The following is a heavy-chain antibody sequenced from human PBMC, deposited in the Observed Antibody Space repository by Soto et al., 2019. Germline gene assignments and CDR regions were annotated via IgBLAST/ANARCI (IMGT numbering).Heavy chain of an antibody. Sequence: QLQLQESGPGLVKPSETLSLTCTVSGGSISSSRYYWGWIRQPPGKGLEWNGSNYYSGSTYYNPCLKHSITMPVDNSKNRFFLKQGSVNAPQTAVDYRACMSPHPYGRGGRCFSRSWFDRWGQVSLVTASS. D-gene: IGHD2-15*01. V-gene: IGHV4-39*01. CDR1: GGSISSSRYY. CDR3: ACMSPHPYGRGGRCFSRSWFDR. CDR2: NYYSGST. J-gene: IGHJ5*02.